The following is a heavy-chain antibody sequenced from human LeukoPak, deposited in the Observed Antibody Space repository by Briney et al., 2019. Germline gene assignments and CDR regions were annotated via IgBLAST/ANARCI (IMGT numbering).Heavy chain of an antibody. D-gene: IGHD1-26*01. V-gene: IGHV1-18*01. CDR1: GYTFTSYG. CDR2: ISAYNGNT. CDR3: ARADIVGATYYFDY. Sequence: GASVKVSCKASGYTFTSYGISWVRQAPGQGLEWMGWISAYNGNTNYAQKLQDRVTMTTDTSTRTAYMELRSLRSDDTAVYYCARADIVGATYYFDYWGQGTLVTVSS. J-gene: IGHJ4*02.